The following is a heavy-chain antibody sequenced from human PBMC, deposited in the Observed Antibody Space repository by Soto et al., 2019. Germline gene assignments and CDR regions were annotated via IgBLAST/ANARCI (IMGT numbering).Heavy chain of an antibody. CDR2: TSYDERIK. J-gene: IGHJ4*02. D-gene: IGHD3-22*01. CDR3: ATDEGGGYFYGVNY. CDR1: GFIFSNYA. Sequence: GGSLRLSCTASGFIFSNYAMHWVRQAPGKGLEWVAVTSYDERIKYHADSVKGRFTISRDNSKNTLYLQMNSLRPEDTALYYCATDEGGGYFYGVNYWGQGTLVTVSS. V-gene: IGHV3-30*04.